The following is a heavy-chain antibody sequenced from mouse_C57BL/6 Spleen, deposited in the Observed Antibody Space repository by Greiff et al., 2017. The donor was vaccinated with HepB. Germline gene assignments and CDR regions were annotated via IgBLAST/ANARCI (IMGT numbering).Heavy chain of an antibody. CDR3: ARHWEYYAMDY. CDR1: GYAFTNYL. D-gene: IGHD4-1*01. J-gene: IGHJ4*01. Sequence: QVQLQQSGAELVRPGPSVKVSCKASGYAFTNYLIEWVKQRPGQGLEWIGVINPGSGGTNYNEKFKGKATLTADKSSSTAYMQLSSLTSEDSAVYFCARHWEYYAMDYWGQGTSVTVSS. CDR2: INPGSGGT. V-gene: IGHV1-54*01.